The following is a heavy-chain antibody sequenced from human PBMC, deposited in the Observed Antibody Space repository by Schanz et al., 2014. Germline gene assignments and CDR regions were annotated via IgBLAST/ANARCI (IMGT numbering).Heavy chain of an antibody. J-gene: IGHJ3*02. V-gene: IGHV3-7*02. CDR2: IKNDGSVK. Sequence: EVQLVESGGGLVQPGGSLRLSCTASGFTFSDYWMSWVRQAPGKGPEWVANIKNDGSVKDYVDSVEGRFTISRDNAKNSLYLQMNGLRAEDTAVYYCARVALPGYSSPRDAFDIWGQGTMVTVSS. CDR3: ARVALPGYSSPRDAFDI. CDR1: GFTFSDYW. D-gene: IGHD5-18*01.